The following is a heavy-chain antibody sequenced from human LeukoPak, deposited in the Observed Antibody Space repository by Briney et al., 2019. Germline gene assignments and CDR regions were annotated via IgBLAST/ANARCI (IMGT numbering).Heavy chain of an antibody. CDR2: ISAYNGNT. D-gene: IGHD6-19*01. J-gene: IGHJ4*02. V-gene: IGHV1-18*01. CDR3: ARDGYSSGWYYDY. CDR1: GYTFTSYG. Sequence: ASVKVSCKASGYTFTSYGISWVRQAPGQGLEWMGWISAYNGNTNYAQKLQGRVTMTTDTSTSTDYMELRSLRSDDTAVYYCARDGYSSGWYYDYWGQGTLVTVSS.